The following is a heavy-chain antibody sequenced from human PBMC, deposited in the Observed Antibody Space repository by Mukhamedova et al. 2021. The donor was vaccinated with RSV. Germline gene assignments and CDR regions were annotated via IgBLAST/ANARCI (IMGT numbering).Heavy chain of an antibody. J-gene: IGHJ5*02. CDR3: ARAGIAAAGTRARWFDP. CDR2: INPSGGST. V-gene: IGHV1-46*01. Sequence: SYYMHWVRQAPGQGLEWMGIINPSGGSTSYAQKFQGRVTTTRDTSTSTVYMELSSLRSEDTAVYYCARAGIAAAGTRARWFDPWG. CDR1: SYY. D-gene: IGHD6-13*01.